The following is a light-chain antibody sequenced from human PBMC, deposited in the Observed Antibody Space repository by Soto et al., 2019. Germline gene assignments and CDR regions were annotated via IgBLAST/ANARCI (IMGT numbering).Light chain of an antibody. J-gene: IGLJ3*02. V-gene: IGLV1-44*01. CDR1: SSNIGSNT. Sequence: QSVLTQPPSASGTPGQRVTISCSGISSNIGSNTVNWYQQLPGTAPKLLIYSNKQRPAGVPDRFSGSKSGTSASLGISGLQSEDEADYYCAAWEDRRNVWVFGGGTKLTVL. CDR2: SNK. CDR3: AAWEDRRNVWV.